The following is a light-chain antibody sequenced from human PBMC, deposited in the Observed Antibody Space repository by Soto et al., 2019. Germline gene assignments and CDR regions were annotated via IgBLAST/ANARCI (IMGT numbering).Light chain of an antibody. CDR1: QSVSNDY. V-gene: IGKV3-20*01. CDR2: GAY. Sequence: EVVLTQSPGTLSLSPGDRATLSCRASQSVSNDYLAWHQQKPGQAPRLLIHGAYSRAIGVPVRFSGGGSGRDVTHTISRLETEEFAVYYCHHCGISVTNTFGPGTKVDL. J-gene: IGKJ3*01. CDR3: HHCGISVTNT.